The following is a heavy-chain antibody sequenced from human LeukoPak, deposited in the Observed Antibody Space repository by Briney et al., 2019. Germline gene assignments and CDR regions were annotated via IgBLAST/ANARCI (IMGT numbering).Heavy chain of an antibody. V-gene: IGHV4-30-4*01. CDR2: IYYSGST. CDR3: ARVRRKGIAYFDY. Sequence: SETLSLTCTVSGGSISSGDYYWSWIRQPPGKGLEWIGYIYYSGSTYYNPSLKSRVTISVDTSKNQFSLKLSSVTAADTAVYYCARVRRKGIAYFDYWGQGTLVTVSS. J-gene: IGHJ4*01. D-gene: IGHD2-15*01. CDR1: GGSISSGDYY.